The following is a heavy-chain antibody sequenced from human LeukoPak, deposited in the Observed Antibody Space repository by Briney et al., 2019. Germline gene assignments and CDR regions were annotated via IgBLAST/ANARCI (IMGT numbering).Heavy chain of an antibody. D-gene: IGHD2-2*01. V-gene: IGHV3-21*01. CDR3: ARDPRGYCSSTSGYPYFDY. CDR2: ISSSSSYI. Sequence: PGGSLRLSCAASGFTFSSYSMNWVRQAPGKGLEWVSSISSSSSYIYYADSVKGRFTISRDNAKNSLYLQMNSLRAEDTAVYYCARDPRGYCSSTSGYPYFDYWGQGTLVTVSS. J-gene: IGHJ4*02. CDR1: GFTFSSYS.